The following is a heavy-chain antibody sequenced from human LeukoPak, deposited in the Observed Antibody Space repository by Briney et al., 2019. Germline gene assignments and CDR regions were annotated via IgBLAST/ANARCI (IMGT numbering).Heavy chain of an antibody. CDR1: GFTFTSSA. V-gene: IGHV1-58*01. CDR2: IVVGSGNT. Sequence: SVKVSCKASGFTFTSSAVQWVRQARGQRLEWIGWIVVGSGNTNYAQKFQERVTTTRDMSTSTAYMELSSLRSEDTAVYYCAAEGTMVRGVIPHYYYGMDVWGKGTTVTVSS. CDR3: AAEGTMVRGVIPHYYYGMDV. D-gene: IGHD3-10*01. J-gene: IGHJ6*04.